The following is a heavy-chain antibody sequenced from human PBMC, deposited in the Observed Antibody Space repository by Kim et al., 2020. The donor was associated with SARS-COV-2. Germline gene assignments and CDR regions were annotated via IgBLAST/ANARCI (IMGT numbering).Heavy chain of an antibody. D-gene: IGHD2-15*01. Sequence: LKSRVTISVDTSKNQFSLKLSPVTAADTAVYYCASWGYCSGGSCRGAFDIWGQGTMVTVSS. V-gene: IGHV4-31*02. CDR3: ASWGYCSGGSCRGAFDI. J-gene: IGHJ3*02.